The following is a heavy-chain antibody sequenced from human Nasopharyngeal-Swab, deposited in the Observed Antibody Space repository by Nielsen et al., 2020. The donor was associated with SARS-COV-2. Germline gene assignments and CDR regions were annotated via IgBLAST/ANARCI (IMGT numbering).Heavy chain of an antibody. CDR3: ARDLADQLLPNWFDP. Sequence: WVRQAPGQGLEWMGWISAYNGNTNYAQKLQGRVTMTTDTSTSTAYMELSSLRSEDTAVYYCARDLADQLLPNWFDPWGQGTLVTVSS. V-gene: IGHV1-18*01. J-gene: IGHJ5*02. CDR2: ISAYNGNT. D-gene: IGHD2-2*01.